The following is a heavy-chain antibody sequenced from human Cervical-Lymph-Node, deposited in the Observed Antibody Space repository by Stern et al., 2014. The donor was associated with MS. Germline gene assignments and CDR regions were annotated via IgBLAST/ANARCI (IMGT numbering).Heavy chain of an antibody. V-gene: IGHV6-1*01. Sequence: QVQLQQSGPGLVKPSPTLSLTCAISGDSVSSNSAAWNWIRQSPSRGLEXLGRTYYRSKWYNDDAVAVKSRITINPDTAKNQFSLQLNSVTPEDTAVYYCARDSTLVVGRFGGKMDVWGQGTTVTVSS. J-gene: IGHJ6*02. CDR3: ARDSTLVVGRFGGKMDV. D-gene: IGHD2-15*01. CDR1: GDSVSSNSAA. CDR2: TYYRSKWYN.